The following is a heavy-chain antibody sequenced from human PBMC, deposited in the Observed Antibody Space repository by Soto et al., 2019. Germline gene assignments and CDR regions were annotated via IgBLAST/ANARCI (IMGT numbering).Heavy chain of an antibody. CDR1: SGSISGSY. D-gene: IGHD6-19*01. V-gene: IGHV4-59*01. CDR2: VYYTGST. J-gene: IGHJ4*02. CDR3: ARSVAVPGAHIDY. Sequence: SEPLSLTCSVPSGSISGSYLSWILQSPGKGLEWLGYVYYTGSTNYSPSLRSRVSISVDTSKNEFSLRLSSVTAADTAVYFCARSVAVPGAHIDYWGQGTQVTVS.